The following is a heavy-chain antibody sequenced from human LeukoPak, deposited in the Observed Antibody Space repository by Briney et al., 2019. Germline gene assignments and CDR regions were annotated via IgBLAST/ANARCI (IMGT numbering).Heavy chain of an antibody. CDR1: GFTFSSYS. D-gene: IGHD2-2*02. CDR2: ISSSSSYI. Sequence: GGSLRLSCAASGFTFSSYSMNWVRQAPGKGLEWVSSISSSSSYIYYADSVKGRFTISRDNAKNSLYLQMNSLRAEDTAVYYCARDQIVVPAAIDYYYMDVWGKGTTVTVSS. J-gene: IGHJ6*03. CDR3: ARDQIVVPAAIDYYYMDV. V-gene: IGHV3-21*01.